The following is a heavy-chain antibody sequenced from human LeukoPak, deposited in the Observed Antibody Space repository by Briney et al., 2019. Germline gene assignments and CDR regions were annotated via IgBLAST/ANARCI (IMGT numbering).Heavy chain of an antibody. CDR3: ARNRAASGRTDAFDI. V-gene: IGHV5-51*01. CDR2: MYPGDSDI. J-gene: IGHJ3*02. D-gene: IGHD2-15*01. Sequence: GESLKISCKGSGYSFTTYWIGWVRQMPGKGLECMGIMYPGDSDIRYSPSSQGQVTISADKSISTAYLQWSSLKASDTAMYYCARNRAASGRTDAFDIWGQGTMVTVSS. CDR1: GYSFTTYW.